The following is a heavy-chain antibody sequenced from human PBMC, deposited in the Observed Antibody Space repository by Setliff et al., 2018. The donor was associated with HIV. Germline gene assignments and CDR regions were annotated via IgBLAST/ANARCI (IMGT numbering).Heavy chain of an antibody. CDR1: GGSISSFS. CDR2: IYPSGTI. CDR3: ARTITTFGVIGRGGRMDV. V-gene: IGHV4-4*07. J-gene: IGHJ6*03. D-gene: IGHD3-3*01. Sequence: SETLSLTCTVSGGSISSFSWSWIRQPPGKGLEWIGRIYPSGTINYNPSLKSRVTMSVDTSRNQFSLRLTSVSAADTALYYCARTITTFGVIGRGGRMDVWGKGTTVTV.